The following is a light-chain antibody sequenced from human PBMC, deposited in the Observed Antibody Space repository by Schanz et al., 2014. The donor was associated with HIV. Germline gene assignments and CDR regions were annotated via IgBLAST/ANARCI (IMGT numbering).Light chain of an antibody. CDR3: HSSDGLSLGV. Sequence: NFMLTQPHSVSESPGKTVTISCTRSSGAIASSYVQWYQQRPGRAPTIVIYDNDERPSGVPDRFSGSIDSSSNSASLTISGLKSDDEADYYCHSSDGLSLGVFGGGTKLTVL. CDR2: DND. J-gene: IGLJ3*02. CDR1: SGAIASSY. V-gene: IGLV6-57*04.